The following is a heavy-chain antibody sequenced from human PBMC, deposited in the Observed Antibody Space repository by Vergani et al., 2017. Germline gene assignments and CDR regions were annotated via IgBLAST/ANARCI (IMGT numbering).Heavy chain of an antibody. CDR3: ARLSXDTTPYLQGGYDC. CDR1: GFTFSACP. CDR2: ISARYPST. Sequence: EVQLLQSGGGVIQPGGSVRLSCAASGFTFSACPMTWVRQAPGKGLKWVSAISARYPSTYYADSVKGRFTISRDNSKNMLYLQMNSLRAEDTAVYYCARLSXDTTPYLQGGYDCWGQGTLVSVSS. J-gene: IGHJ4*02. V-gene: IGHV3-23*01. D-gene: IGHD2-15*01.